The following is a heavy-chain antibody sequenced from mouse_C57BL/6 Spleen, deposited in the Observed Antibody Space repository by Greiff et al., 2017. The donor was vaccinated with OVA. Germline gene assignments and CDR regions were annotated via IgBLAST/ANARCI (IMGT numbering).Heavy chain of an antibody. CDR2: IWRGGST. D-gene: IGHD4-1*02. J-gene: IGHJ2*01. CDR1: GFSLTSYG. V-gene: IGHV2-2*01. CDR3: AREYATGTGFDY. Sequence: VQLQQSGPGLVQPSQSLSITCTVSGFSLTSYGVHWVRQSPGKGLEWLGVIWRGGSTDYNAAFISRLSISKDNSTSQVFFKMNSLQADDTAIYYCAREYATGTGFDYWGQGTTLTVSS.